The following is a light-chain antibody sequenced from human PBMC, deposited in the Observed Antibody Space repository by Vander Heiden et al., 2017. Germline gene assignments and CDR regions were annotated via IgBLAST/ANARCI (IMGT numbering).Light chain of an antibody. CDR1: QSISSY. Sequence: DIQLTQSPSSLSASVGDRVTITCRASQSISSYLTWYQQKPGKAPKLLIYAASTLKSEGPSRFSCSGSGSDSDLTISSLHPEDLATSYCQRNHSNPLSSFGQGTKLEIK. V-gene: IGKV1-39*01. J-gene: IGKJ2*01. CDR3: QRNHSNPLSS. CDR2: AAS.